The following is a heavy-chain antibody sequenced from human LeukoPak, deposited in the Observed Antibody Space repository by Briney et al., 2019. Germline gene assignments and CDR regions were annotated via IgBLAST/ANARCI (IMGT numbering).Heavy chain of an antibody. J-gene: IGHJ4*02. CDR1: GYSFTNYW. CDR3: ARHRGSSSWYYFSDY. V-gene: IGHV5-51*01. CDR2: IYPGDSDT. Sequence: GESLKIPCKGSGYSFTNYWIGWVRQMPGKGLEWMGIIYPGDSDTRYSPSFQGQVTISADKSISTAYLQWSSLKASDTAMYYCARHRGSSSWYYFSDYWGQGTLVTVSS. D-gene: IGHD6-13*01.